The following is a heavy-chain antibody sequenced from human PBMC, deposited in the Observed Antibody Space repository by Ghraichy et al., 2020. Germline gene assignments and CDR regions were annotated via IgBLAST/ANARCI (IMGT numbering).Heavy chain of an antibody. CDR2: IFSNDEK. D-gene: IGHD3-3*01. CDR3: ARTLRDYDFWTRPGPPDY. J-gene: IGHJ4*02. Sequence: SGPTLVKPTETLTLTCTVSGFSLSNARMGVSWIRQPPGKALEWLAHIFSNDEKSYSTSLKSRLTISKDTSKSQVVLTMTNMDPVDTATYYCARTLRDYDFWTRPGPPDYWGQGTLVTVSS. V-gene: IGHV2-26*01. CDR1: GFSLSNARMG.